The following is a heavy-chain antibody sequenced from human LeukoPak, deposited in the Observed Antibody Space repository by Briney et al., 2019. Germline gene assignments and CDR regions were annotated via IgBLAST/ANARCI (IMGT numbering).Heavy chain of an antibody. CDR2: ILYDGSNK. V-gene: IGHV3-30*02. J-gene: IGHJ6*03. Sequence: PGGSLRLSCAASGFTFSSYGMYWVRQAPSKGLEWVASILYDGSNKFYLDSVKGRFTISRDNSRNTLYLQMNSLRAGDTAVYYCARLTGWDNYYSYMDVWGKGTTVTVSS. CDR1: GFTFSSYG. CDR3: ARLTGWDNYYSYMDV. D-gene: IGHD6-19*01.